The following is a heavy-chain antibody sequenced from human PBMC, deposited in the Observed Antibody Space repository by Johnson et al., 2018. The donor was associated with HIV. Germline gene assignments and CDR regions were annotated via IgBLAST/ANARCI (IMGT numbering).Heavy chain of an antibody. CDR2: IWYDGSNK. CDR1: GFTVSSNY. CDR3: ASIDAFDI. V-gene: IGHV3-33*08. Sequence: QVQLVESGGGLVQPGGSLRLSCAASGFTVSSNYMSWVRQAPGKGLEWVAVIWYDGSNKYYADSVKGRFTISRDNSKNTLYLQMNSLRAEDTAVYYCASIDAFDIWGQGTMVTVSS. J-gene: IGHJ3*02.